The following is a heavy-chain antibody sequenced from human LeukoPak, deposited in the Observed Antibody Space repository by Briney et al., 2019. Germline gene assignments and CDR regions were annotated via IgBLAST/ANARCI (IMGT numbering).Heavy chain of an antibody. CDR1: GFTFSTYW. D-gene: IGHD3-10*01. Sequence: PGGSLRLSCAASGFTFSTYWMHWVRQVPGKGLVWVSRINTDGSSIGYADSVKGRFTISRDNAKNTLYLQMNSLRAEDTAVYYCGGSGKAQDVWGQGTTVTVSS. V-gene: IGHV3-74*01. CDR3: GGSGKAQDV. CDR2: INTDGSSI. J-gene: IGHJ6*02.